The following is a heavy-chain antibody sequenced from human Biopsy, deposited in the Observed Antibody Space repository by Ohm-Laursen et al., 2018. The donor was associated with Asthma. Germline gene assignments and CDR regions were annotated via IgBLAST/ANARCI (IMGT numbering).Heavy chain of an antibody. V-gene: IGHV3-30*18. J-gene: IGHJ4*02. D-gene: IGHD1-26*01. CDR2: ISFDGSNK. CDR1: GFTFSHYV. Sequence: SLRLSCAASGFTFSHYVMHSVRQAPGKGLDWVAVISFDGSNKNYTDSVKGRFTISRDNSRNTLHLQMNSLRAEDTAVYYCAKDVFPGWELRRGPDYWGQGTLVTVSS. CDR3: AKDVFPGWELRRGPDY.